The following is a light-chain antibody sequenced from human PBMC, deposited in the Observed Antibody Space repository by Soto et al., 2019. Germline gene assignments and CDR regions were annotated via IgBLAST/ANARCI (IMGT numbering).Light chain of an antibody. J-gene: IGKJ3*01. Sequence: DIQMTQSPSSVSASVGDRVTITCRASQGVSGWLAWYQQKPGKAPNLLIYATSNLQSGVPSRVSGSGSGTDFTLTINTLHPEDFATYYCQQTHAVRLPVGPGTKVDIK. CDR3: QQTHAVRLP. CDR1: QGVSGW. V-gene: IGKV1-12*01. CDR2: ATS.